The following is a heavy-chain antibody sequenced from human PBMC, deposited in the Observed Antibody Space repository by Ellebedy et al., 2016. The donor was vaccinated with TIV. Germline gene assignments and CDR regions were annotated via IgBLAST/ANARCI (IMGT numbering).Heavy chain of an antibody. CDR3: AKGIGNRSGRYWGGFDH. Sequence: GESLKISCRASELPFNSYAMACVRPTPAKGLEWVSTISSSGATTYYADSVKGRFTISRDISKNTLFLQMNSLRVEEVAVYYCAKGIGNRSGRYWGGFDHWGQGTQVTVSS. CDR2: ISSSGATT. CDR1: ELPFNSYA. J-gene: IGHJ4*02. V-gene: IGHV3-23*01. D-gene: IGHD6-19*01.